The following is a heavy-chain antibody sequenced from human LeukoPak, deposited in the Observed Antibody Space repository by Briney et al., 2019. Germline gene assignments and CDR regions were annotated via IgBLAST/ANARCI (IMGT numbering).Heavy chain of an antibody. J-gene: IGHJ4*02. Sequence: GASVKVSCKASGYIFTNHGISWVRQAPGQGLEWMGWISGYNGNTNYAEKVQGRVTMTADTSSTTVYMELRSLTSDDTAMYYSAREKGSGWYFFDSWGQGTPVTVSS. D-gene: IGHD6-19*01. CDR1: GYIFTNHG. CDR3: AREKGSGWYFFDS. V-gene: IGHV1-18*01. CDR2: ISGYNGNT.